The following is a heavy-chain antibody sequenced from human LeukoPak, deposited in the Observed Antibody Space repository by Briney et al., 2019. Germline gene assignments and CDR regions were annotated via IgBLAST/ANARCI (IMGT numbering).Heavy chain of an antibody. Sequence: GGSLRLSCAASGFTFSSYWMHWVRQAPGKGLVCVSRINSDGSSTSYADSVKGRFTISRDNAKNTLYLQMNSLRAEDTAVYYCARDREDIVVVVAATPLVWGQGTLVTVSS. J-gene: IGHJ4*02. V-gene: IGHV3-74*01. CDR1: GFTFSSYW. CDR2: INSDGSST. D-gene: IGHD2-15*01. CDR3: ARDREDIVVVVAATPLV.